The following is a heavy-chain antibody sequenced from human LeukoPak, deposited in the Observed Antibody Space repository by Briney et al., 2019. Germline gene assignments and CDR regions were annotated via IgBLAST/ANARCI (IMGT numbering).Heavy chain of an antibody. CDR2: IYNSGTKI. V-gene: IGHV3-23*05. CDR1: GITFSTYS. CDR3: AKDIVPDSGWDLDY. Sequence: GGSLRLSCVASGITFSTYSMTWVRQRPGKGLEWVASIYNSGTKIFYADSVKGRFTISGDNSNNVLFLQMDSLRAEDSAIYYCAKDIVPDSGWDLDYWGRGTLVTVSS. J-gene: IGHJ4*02. D-gene: IGHD6-19*01.